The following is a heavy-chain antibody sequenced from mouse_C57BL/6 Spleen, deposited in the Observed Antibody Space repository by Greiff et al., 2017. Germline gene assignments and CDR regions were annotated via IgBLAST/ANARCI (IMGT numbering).Heavy chain of an antibody. J-gene: IGHJ1*03. Sequence: QVQLQQSGPGLVQPSQSLSITCTVSGFSLTSYGVHWVRQSPGKGLEWLGVIWSGGSTDDNAAFISRLSISKDNSKSQVFFKMNSLQADDTSIYYCARSWGGSSYRYFDVWGTGTTVTVSS. CDR1: GFSLTSYG. CDR3: ARSWGGSSYRYFDV. V-gene: IGHV2-2*01. D-gene: IGHD1-1*01. CDR2: IWSGGST.